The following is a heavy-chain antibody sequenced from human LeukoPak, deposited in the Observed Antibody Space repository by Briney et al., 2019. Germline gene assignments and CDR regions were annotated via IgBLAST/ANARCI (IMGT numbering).Heavy chain of an antibody. CDR3: ANPALGAVVVPAAIPVDY. CDR2: IIPILGIS. J-gene: IGHJ4*02. CDR1: GGTFSSYA. V-gene: IGHV1-69*04. Sequence: GASVKVSCKASGGTFSSYAISWVRQAPGQGLEWMGRIIPILGISNYAQKFQGRVTITADKSTSTAYMELSSLRSEDTAVYYCANPALGAVVVPAAIPVDYWGQGTPVTVSS. D-gene: IGHD2-2*01.